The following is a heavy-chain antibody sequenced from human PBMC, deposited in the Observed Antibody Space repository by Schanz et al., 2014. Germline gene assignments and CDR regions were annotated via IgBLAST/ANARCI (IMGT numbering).Heavy chain of an antibody. CDR3: ARDFFLHYDFWNGTRRWFDP. D-gene: IGHD3-3*01. CDR2: ISHSGAT. Sequence: QVQLQQWGAGLLKPSETLSLTCAVYGGSFSNYYWSWIRQSPGEGLEWIGEISHSGATNYNPSLKSRVTMSVDMFKSQFSLKLRSVTAADTAVYYCARDFFLHYDFWNGTRRWFDPWGQGTTVTVS. J-gene: IGHJ6*02. V-gene: IGHV4-34*01. CDR1: GGSFSNYY.